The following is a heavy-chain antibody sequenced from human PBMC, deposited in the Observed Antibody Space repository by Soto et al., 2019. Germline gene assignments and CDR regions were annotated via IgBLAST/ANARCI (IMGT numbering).Heavy chain of an antibody. J-gene: IGHJ6*02. CDR3: ARDHPNYYYYGMDV. CDR2: IYYSGST. CDR1: GGSISSGGYY. V-gene: IGHV4-31*03. Sequence: QVQLQESGPGLVKPSQTLSLTCTVPGGSISSGGYYWSWIRQHPGKGLEWIGYIYYSGSTYYNPSLKSRVTISVDTSKNQFSLKLSSVTAADTAVYYCARDHPNYYYYGMDVWGQGTTVTVSS.